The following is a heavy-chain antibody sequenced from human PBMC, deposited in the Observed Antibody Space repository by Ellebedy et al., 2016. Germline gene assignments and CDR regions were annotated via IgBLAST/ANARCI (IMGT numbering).Heavy chain of an antibody. Sequence: GGSLRLSXAASGFTFSRFDIHWVRQAQGKGPEWVAAISNDGNDENYGASVKGRFSISRDNSKNRVYLQMSSLRVEDTAVYSCARVRSPDYSTNYDLDVWGQGTTVTVSS. D-gene: IGHD3-22*01. CDR3: ARVRSPDYSTNYDLDV. V-gene: IGHV3-30*03. J-gene: IGHJ6*02. CDR2: ISNDGNDE. CDR1: GFTFSRFD.